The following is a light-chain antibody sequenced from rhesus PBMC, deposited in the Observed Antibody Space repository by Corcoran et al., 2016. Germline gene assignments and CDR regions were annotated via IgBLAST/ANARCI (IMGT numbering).Light chain of an antibody. J-gene: IGKJ2*01. V-gene: IGKV1-94*01. CDR3: LPDYPTAYS. CDR2: AAS. CDR1: QGIYNH. Sequence: DIQMTQSPSSLPESVGDRVTVTCRASQGIYNHLSWYQQRPGKAPTLLICAASTLQTGGSSRFSGSGSGTEFTLTISRLQPEDLACYYCLPDYPTAYSFGQGTKVEIK.